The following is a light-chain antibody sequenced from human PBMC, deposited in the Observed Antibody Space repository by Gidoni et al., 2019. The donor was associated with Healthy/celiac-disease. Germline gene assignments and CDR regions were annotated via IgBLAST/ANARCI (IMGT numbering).Light chain of an antibody. Sequence: QSAPTQPPSVSGSPGPSVTISCTGTSSDVGGYNYVPWYQQHPGKVPKLMIHAVSKRPSGVPDRFSGSKSGNTASLTVSGLQAEDEADYYCSSYAGSNNVIFGGGTKLTVL. CDR3: SSYAGSNNVI. CDR1: SSDVGGYNY. V-gene: IGLV2-8*01. J-gene: IGLJ2*01. CDR2: AVS.